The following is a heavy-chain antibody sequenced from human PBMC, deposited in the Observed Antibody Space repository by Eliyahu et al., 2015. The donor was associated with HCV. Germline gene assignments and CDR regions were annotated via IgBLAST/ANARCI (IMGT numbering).Heavy chain of an antibody. CDR1: GXTLTNYG. Sequence: QVXLVQPGAEVXKPGASVXVSCKXSGXTLTNYGVSWVRQAPGQGLEWMGWTSAYSGNIKYAQKLQXRVTMTTDTSTSTTYMELRSLRSDDTAVYYCARYYDSSGYFDYWGQGTLVTVSS. CDR3: ARYYDSSGYFDY. D-gene: IGHD3-22*01. V-gene: IGHV1-18*01. CDR2: TSAYSGNI. J-gene: IGHJ4*02.